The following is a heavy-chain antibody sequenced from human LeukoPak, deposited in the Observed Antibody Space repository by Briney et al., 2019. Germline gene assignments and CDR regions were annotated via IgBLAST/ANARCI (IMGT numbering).Heavy chain of an antibody. D-gene: IGHD3-3*01. CDR3: AKDLMVIIVSGAFDI. CDR2: ISSSGGNT. Sequence: GGSLRLSCAASGFTFSNYAMSWVRQAPGKGLEWVSAISSSGGNTYYADSVKGRFTISRDSSKNTLYLQMNSLRAEDTAVYYCAKDLMVIIVSGAFDIWGQGTMVTVSS. CDR1: GFTFSNYA. V-gene: IGHV3-23*01. J-gene: IGHJ3*02.